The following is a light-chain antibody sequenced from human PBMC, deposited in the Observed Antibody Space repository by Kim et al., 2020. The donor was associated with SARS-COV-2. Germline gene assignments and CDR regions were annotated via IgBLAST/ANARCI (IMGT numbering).Light chain of an antibody. CDR1: QSVSSN. CDR2: GSS. CDR3: QQYNNWPPLT. Sequence: EIVMTQSPATLSVSPGERATLSCRDSQSVSSNLAWYQQKPGQAPRLLIYGSSTRATGIPARFSGSGSGTEFTLTISSLQSEEFAVYYCQQYNNWPPLTFGGGTKVDIK. V-gene: IGKV3-15*01. J-gene: IGKJ4*01.